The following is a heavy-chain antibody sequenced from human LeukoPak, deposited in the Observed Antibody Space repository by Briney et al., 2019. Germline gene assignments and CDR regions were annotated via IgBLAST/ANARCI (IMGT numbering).Heavy chain of an antibody. J-gene: IGHJ6*03. CDR2: IYTSGST. V-gene: IGHV4-4*07. D-gene: IGHD6-13*01. CDR3: ARGYILAAAGTYYYYYMDV. Sequence: SETLSLXCTVSGGSISSYYWSWIRQPAGKGLEWIGRIYTSGSTNYNPSLKSRVTMSVDTSKNQFSLKLSSVTAADTAVYYCARGYILAAAGTYYYYYMDVWGKGTTVTVSS. CDR1: GGSISSYY.